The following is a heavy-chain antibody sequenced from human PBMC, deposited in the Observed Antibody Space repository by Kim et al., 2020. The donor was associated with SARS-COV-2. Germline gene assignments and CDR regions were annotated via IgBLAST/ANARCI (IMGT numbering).Heavy chain of an antibody. Sequence: SETLSLTCTVSGGSISSSSYYWGWIRQPPGKGLEWIGSIYYSGSTYYNPSLKSRVTISVDTSKNQFSLKLSSVTAADTAVYYCARQLHCSSTSCYIHYYYMDVWGKGTTVTVSS. CDR3: ARQLHCSSTSCYIHYYYMDV. D-gene: IGHD2-2*02. CDR2: IYYSGST. V-gene: IGHV4-39*01. CDR1: GGSISSSSYY. J-gene: IGHJ6*03.